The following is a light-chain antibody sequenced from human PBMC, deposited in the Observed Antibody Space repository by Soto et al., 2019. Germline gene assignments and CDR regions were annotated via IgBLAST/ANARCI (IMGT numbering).Light chain of an antibody. CDR3: LPSSSVAYW. CDR1: QGINNY. Sequence: DIQMTQSPSSLSASVGDTVTITCRASQGINNYLAWFQQRPGKVPQLLIYAASTLQAGVPYRFRVSRSGTDANVTVGNLCAEDVEAIVCLPSSSVAYWFGQGTKVEFK. V-gene: IGKV1-27*01. J-gene: IGKJ1*01. CDR2: AAS.